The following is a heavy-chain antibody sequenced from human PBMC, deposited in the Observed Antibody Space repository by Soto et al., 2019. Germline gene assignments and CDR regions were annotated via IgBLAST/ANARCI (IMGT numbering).Heavy chain of an antibody. CDR1: GFSLSTSGVG. V-gene: IGHV2-5*02. D-gene: IGHD6-19*01. CDR2: IYWDDDK. Sequence: QITLKESGPTLVKPTQTLTLTCTFSGFSLSTSGVGVGWIRQPPGKALGWLALIYWDDDKRYSPSLKSRLTITKDTSKSQVVLTMTNMDPVDTATYYCAHSGSSGWLGYYFDYWGQGTLVTVSS. J-gene: IGHJ4*02. CDR3: AHSGSSGWLGYYFDY.